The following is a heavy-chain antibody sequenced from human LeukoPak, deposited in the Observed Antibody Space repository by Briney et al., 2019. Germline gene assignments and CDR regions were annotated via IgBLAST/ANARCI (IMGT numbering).Heavy chain of an antibody. CDR1: GGSISSISYY. J-gene: IGHJ2*01. Sequence: SETLSLTCTGSGGSISSISYYWGWIRQPAGKGLEWIGHLSTSGSTNYNRSLKSRVTMSVDTSKNQFSLKLSSVTAADTALYYCARGIWEMATIPYWYFDIWGRGTLVTVSS. D-gene: IGHD5-24*01. CDR3: ARGIWEMATIPYWYFDI. V-gene: IGHV4-61*09. CDR2: LSTSGST.